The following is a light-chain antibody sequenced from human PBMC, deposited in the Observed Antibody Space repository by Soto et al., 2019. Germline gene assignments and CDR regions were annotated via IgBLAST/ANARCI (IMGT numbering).Light chain of an antibody. Sequence: QPVLPQPPSASGTPGQRVTISCSTTNSRSGSNYVYWYRQLPGAAPKLLIYRNDQRPSGVPDRFSASKSGTSASLAISGLRSEDEADYFCAKWDDSLRVYVFGSGTKVTVL. CDR2: RND. J-gene: IGLJ1*01. CDR1: NSRSGSNY. CDR3: AKWDDSLRVYV. V-gene: IGLV1-47*01.